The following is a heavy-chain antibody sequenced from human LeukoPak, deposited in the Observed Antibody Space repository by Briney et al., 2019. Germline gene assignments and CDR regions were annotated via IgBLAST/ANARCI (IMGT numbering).Heavy chain of an antibody. CDR1: GFTFSDYY. CDR2: ISSSSSYT. Sequence: GGSLRLSCAASGFTFSDYYMSWIRQAPGKGLEWVSYISSSSSYTNYADSVKGRFTISRDNAKNSLYLQMSSLRAEDTAVYYCARPIAAAGYTLDYWGQGTLVTVSS. V-gene: IGHV3-11*06. J-gene: IGHJ4*02. CDR3: ARPIAAAGYTLDY. D-gene: IGHD6-13*01.